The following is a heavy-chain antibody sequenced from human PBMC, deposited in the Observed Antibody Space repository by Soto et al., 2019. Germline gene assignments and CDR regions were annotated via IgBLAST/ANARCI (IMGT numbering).Heavy chain of an antibody. CDR1: GFTFSTYS. CDR3: ARDPSDCSSTSCWGYYALDV. J-gene: IGHJ6*02. D-gene: IGHD2-2*01. V-gene: IGHV3-21*01. Sequence: WGSLRLSCAASGFTFSTYSMNWFRQAPGKGLEWVSSISSSGTYIHYADSLKGRFTISRDNAKNSLYLQMISLRAEDTAVYYCARDPSDCSSTSCWGYYALDVWGQGTTVTVSS. CDR2: ISSSGTYI.